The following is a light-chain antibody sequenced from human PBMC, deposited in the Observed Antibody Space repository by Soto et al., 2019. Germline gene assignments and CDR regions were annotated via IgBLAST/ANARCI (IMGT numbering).Light chain of an antibody. Sequence: QSALAQPPSASGSPGQSVAISCTGTASDVGGYNYVSWYQQHPGKPPKLIIYEVNKRPSGVPDRFSGSKSANTASLTVSGLQAEDEADYYCSSHAASGVFGGGTKVTVL. CDR3: SSHAASGV. V-gene: IGLV2-8*01. CDR1: ASDVGGYNY. CDR2: EVN. J-gene: IGLJ2*01.